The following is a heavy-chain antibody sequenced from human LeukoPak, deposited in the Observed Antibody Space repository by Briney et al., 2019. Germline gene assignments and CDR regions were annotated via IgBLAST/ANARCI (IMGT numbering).Heavy chain of an antibody. CDR1: GFTFSSYG. CDR3: AKDRYSYAFEYSDS. CDR2: ISNDGSKK. J-gene: IGHJ4*02. V-gene: IGHV3-30*18. D-gene: IGHD5-18*01. Sequence: GGSLRLSCAASGFTFSSYGMHWVRQAPGKGLDWVAVISNDGSKKYYADPVKGRFTISRDNSKNTLSLQVSSLRAEDTAVYYCAKDRYSYAFEYSDSWGQGTLVTVSS.